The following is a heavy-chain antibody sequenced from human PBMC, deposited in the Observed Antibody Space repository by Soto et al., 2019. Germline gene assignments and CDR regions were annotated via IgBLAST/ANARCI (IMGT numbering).Heavy chain of an antibody. J-gene: IGHJ6*02. CDR1: GFTFSNAW. Sequence: EVRLVESGGGLVKPGGSLRLSCAASGFTFSNAWMSWVRQAPGKGLEWVGRIKTKTDGGTTDYAAPVKGRFTISRDDSKNTLYLQMNSLKTEDTAVYYCTTGVTSRGMDVWGQGTTVTVSS. CDR2: IKTKTDGGTT. CDR3: TTGVTSRGMDV. V-gene: IGHV3-15*01. D-gene: IGHD2-21*02.